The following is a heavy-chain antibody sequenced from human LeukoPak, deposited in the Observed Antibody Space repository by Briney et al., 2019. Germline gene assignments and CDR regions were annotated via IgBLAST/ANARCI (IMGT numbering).Heavy chain of an antibody. CDR3: ARMPWGSGATNWFDP. Sequence: GGPLRLSCAASGFTFSTFWMTWVRQAPGKGLEWVANIKEGGTEKYYVDSVKGRFTISRDDAKNSLYLQMTSLRAEDTAVYYCARMPWGSGATNWFDPWGQGTLVTVSS. CDR2: IKEGGTEK. J-gene: IGHJ5*02. V-gene: IGHV3-7*01. CDR1: GFTFSTFW. D-gene: IGHD3-10*01.